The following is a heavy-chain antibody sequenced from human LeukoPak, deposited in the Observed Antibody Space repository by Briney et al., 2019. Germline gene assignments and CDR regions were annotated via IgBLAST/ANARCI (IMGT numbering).Heavy chain of an antibody. J-gene: IGHJ6*02. CDR3: ARGRNYYGSGRSRYYGMDV. CDR1: GYTFTSYD. D-gene: IGHD3-10*01. V-gene: IGHV1-8*01. CDR2: MNPNSGNT. Sequence: ASVKVSCKASGYTFTSYDINWVRQATGQGLEWMGWMNPNSGNTGYAQKFQGRVTMTRNTSISTACMELSSLRSEDTAVYYCARGRNYYGSGRSRYYGMDVWGQGTTVTVSS.